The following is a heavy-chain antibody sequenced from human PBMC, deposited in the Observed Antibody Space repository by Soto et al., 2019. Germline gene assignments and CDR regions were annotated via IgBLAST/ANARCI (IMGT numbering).Heavy chain of an antibody. CDR1: GFTFSSYG. D-gene: IGHD5-12*01. J-gene: IGHJ4*02. CDR3: ARVVYDIVATIELEYYFDY. V-gene: IGHV3-33*01. CDR2: IWYDGSNK. Sequence: QVQLVESGGGVVQPGRSLRLSCAASGFTFSSYGMHWVRQAPGKGLEWVAVIWYDGSNKYYADSVKGRFTISRDNSKNTLYRQMNRLRAEDTAVYYCARVVYDIVATIELEYYFDYWGQGTLVTVSS.